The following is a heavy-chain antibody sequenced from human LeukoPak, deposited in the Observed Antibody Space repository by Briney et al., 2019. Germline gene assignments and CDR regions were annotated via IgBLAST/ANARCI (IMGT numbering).Heavy chain of an antibody. D-gene: IGHD2-2*01. V-gene: IGHV3-23*01. CDR3: AKEGDVVVVPAAPLYYGMDV. CDR2: ISGSGGST. Sequence: PGGSLRLSCAASGFTFSSYGMSWVRQAPGNGLEWVSAISGSGGSTYYADSVKGRFTISRDNSKNTLYLQMNSLRAEDTAVYYCAKEGDVVVVPAAPLYYGMDVWGQGTTVTVSS. J-gene: IGHJ6*02. CDR1: GFTFSSYG.